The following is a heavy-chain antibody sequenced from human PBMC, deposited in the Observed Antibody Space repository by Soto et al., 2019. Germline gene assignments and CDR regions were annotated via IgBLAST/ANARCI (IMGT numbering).Heavy chain of an antibody. J-gene: IGHJ3*02. CDR1: GYPVTAYY. V-gene: IGHV1-2*02. Sequence: QLHLVQSGAVVKKPGASVTVSCSASGYPVTAYYMHWVRQAPGRGLEWMGGINPATGAAKYTQTFRGRVTLTRDRSTSTVFMDLSGLTSEDTAVFYGARGGGVGVAGSAAFEMWGQGTLVTVSS. CDR2: INPATGAA. CDR3: ARGGGVGVAGSAAFEM. D-gene: IGHD3-3*01.